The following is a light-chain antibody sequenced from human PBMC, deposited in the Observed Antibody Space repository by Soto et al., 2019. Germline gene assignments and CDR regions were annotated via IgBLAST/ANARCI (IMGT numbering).Light chain of an antibody. J-gene: IGKJ1*01. CDR2: GAS. Sequence: EIVMTQSPATLSVSPGERATLSCRASQSVSNNYLAWYQEKPGQAPRLPIYGASSRATGIPDRFSGSGSGTDFTLTISRLEPEDFTVYYCQQYGNSPPWTFGQGTKVDIK. CDR3: QQYGNSPPWT. CDR1: QSVSNNY. V-gene: IGKV3-20*01.